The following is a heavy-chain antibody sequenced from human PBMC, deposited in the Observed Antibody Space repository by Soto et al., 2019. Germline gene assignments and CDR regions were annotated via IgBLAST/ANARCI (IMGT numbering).Heavy chain of an antibody. J-gene: IGHJ4*02. CDR2: IYSGGST. CDR3: ARDPWAADY. V-gene: IGHV3-66*01. Sequence: GGSLRLSCAASGFTVSTKYMSWVRQAPGKGLEWFSFIYSGGSTFYADSVRGRFTFSRDISKNTVNLQMNSLRAEDTAVYYCARDPWAADYWGQGTLVTVSS. D-gene: IGHD3-16*01. CDR1: GFTVSTKY.